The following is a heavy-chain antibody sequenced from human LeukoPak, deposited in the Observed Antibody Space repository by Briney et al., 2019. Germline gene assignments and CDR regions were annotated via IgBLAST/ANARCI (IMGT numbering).Heavy chain of an antibody. CDR2: MYLSGAT. D-gene: IGHD3-22*01. J-gene: IGHJ4*02. CDR1: GDSINSLDL. V-gene: IGHV4-4*02. CDR3: AGLVGRYSSGLYYYYFDY. Sequence: PSQTLSLTCTVSGDSINSLDLWSRVRQPPGKGLEWIGEMYLSGATHSNPSVKSRVTISIDKSKNQFFLNLSSVTAADTAVYYCAGLVGRYSSGLYYYYFDYWGQGTLVTVSS.